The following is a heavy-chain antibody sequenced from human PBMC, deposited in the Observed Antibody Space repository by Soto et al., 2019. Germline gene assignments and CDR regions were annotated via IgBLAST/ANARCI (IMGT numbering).Heavy chain of an antibody. D-gene: IGHD5-18*01. V-gene: IGHV1-2*02. CDR3: ARVRGYSYDLCDY. CDR2: XXXXXXXX. Sequence: ASVKVSCKASGYTFTGYYMHWVRQAPGQGLXXXXXXXXXXXXXXYAQKFQGRVTRTRDTSISTAYMELSRLRSDDTAVYNCARVRGYSYDLCDYWGQGTRVTVSS. J-gene: IGHJ4*02. CDR1: GYTFTGYY.